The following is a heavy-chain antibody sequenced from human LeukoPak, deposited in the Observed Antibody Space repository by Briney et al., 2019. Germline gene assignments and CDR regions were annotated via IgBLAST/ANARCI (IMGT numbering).Heavy chain of an antibody. V-gene: IGHV1-18*01. CDR1: GYTFTSYG. D-gene: IGHD2-2*01. J-gene: IGHJ5*02. CDR3: ARVLPPDIVVVPAAEGWFDP. Sequence: GASVKVSCKASGYTFTSYGISWVRQAPGQGLEWMGWISAYNGNTNYAQKLQGRVTMTTDTSTSTAYMELTGLRSDDTAVYYCARVLPPDIVVVPAAEGWFDPWGQGTLVTVSS. CDR2: ISAYNGNT.